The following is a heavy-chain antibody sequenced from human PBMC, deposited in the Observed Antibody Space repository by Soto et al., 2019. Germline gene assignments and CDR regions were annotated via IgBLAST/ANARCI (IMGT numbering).Heavy chain of an antibody. V-gene: IGHV1-18*04. D-gene: IGHD3-16*01. Sequence: ASVKVSCKASGYTFTSYCISWVRQAPGQGLEWMGWISAYNGNTNYAQKLQGRVTMTTDTSTSTAYMELRSLRSDDTAVYYCAREGAGGYYYYYGMDVWGQGTTVTVSS. CDR1: GYTFTSYC. CDR2: ISAYNGNT. CDR3: AREGAGGYYYYYGMDV. J-gene: IGHJ6*02.